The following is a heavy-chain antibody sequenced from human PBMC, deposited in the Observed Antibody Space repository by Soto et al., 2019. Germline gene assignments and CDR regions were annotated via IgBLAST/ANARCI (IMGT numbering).Heavy chain of an antibody. CDR1: GFTFSNAW. V-gene: IGHV3-15*01. D-gene: IGHD3-16*02. CDR3: ATIYDYVWGSYRLFDY. J-gene: IGHJ4*01. CDR2: IKSKKNGGTT. Sequence: GGSLRLSCELSGFTFSNAWMNWVRQAPGKGLEWVGRIKSKKNGGTTDYAAPVKGRFTISRDDSQNRLYLQMSSLKSEDTGVYYCATIYDYVWGSYRLFDYWGHGTLVTVSS.